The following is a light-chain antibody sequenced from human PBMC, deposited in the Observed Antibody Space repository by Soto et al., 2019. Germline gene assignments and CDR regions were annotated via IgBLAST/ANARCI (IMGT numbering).Light chain of an antibody. CDR3: SSYTSSILV. CDR2: EVS. J-gene: IGLJ3*02. CDR1: NSDVGGYNY. Sequence: QSALTQPASVSGSPGQSITISCTGTNSDVGGYNYVSWYQQYPGKAPKLMIYEVSNQPSGVSNRFSGSKSGNTASLTISGLQAEDEADYYCSSYTSSILVFGGGTKLTVL. V-gene: IGLV2-14*01.